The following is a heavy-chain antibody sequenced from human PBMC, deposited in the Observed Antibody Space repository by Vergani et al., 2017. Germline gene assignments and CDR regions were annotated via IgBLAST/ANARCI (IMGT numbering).Heavy chain of an antibody. V-gene: IGHV3-23*03. CDR1: GFTFSSYA. J-gene: IGHJ4*02. Sequence: EVQLLESGGGLVQPGGSLRLSCAASGFTFSSYAMSWVRQAPGKGLEWVSVIYSGGSSTYYADSVKGRFTISRDNSKNTLYLQMNSLRAEDTAVYYCAIPGFRGVHQLDYWGQGTLVTVSS. CDR3: AIPGFRGVHQLDY. D-gene: IGHD3-16*01. CDR2: IYSGGSST.